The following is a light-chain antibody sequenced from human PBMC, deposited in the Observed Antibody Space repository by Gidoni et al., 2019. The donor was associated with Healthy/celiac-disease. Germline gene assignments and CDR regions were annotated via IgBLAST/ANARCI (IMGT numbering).Light chain of an antibody. CDR3: QQYYSTPPT. V-gene: IGKV4-1*01. Sequence: DIVRTQSPDSLAVSLGERATINCKSSQSVLYSSNNKNYLAWYQQKPGQPPKRLIYWASTRDAGVPDRFSGSGSGTDFTLTISSLQAEEVAVYYCQQYYSTPPTFGHGTKVEIK. CDR1: QSVLYSSNNKNY. J-gene: IGKJ1*01. CDR2: WAS.